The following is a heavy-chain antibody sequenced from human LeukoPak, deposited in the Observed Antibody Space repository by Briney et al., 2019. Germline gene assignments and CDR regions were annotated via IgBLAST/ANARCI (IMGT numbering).Heavy chain of an antibody. CDR2: ISGSGGLK. D-gene: IGHD3-22*01. CDR1: GFTFSSYA. V-gene: IGHV3-48*03. J-gene: IGHJ3*02. CDR3: ARPFYDSGGYYYKSFDI. Sequence: GGSLRLSCAASGFTFSSYAMNWVRQAPGKGLEWVSYISGSGGLKYHADSVKGRFTISRDNAKSSLYLQMNSLRDEDTAVYYCARPFYDSGGYYYKSFDIWGQGTMVTVSS.